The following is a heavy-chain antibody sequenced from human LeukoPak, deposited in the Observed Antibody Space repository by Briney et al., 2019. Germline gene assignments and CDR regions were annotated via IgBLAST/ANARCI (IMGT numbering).Heavy chain of an antibody. CDR3: AKDPYAILTGYRYYFDY. D-gene: IGHD3-9*01. V-gene: IGHV3-23*01. Sequence: AGGSLRLYCSASGFTVSCYAMSWVRQAQGKGLEWFSAISASGGSTYYADSVKGRFTISRDNSKKALYLQMNSLRAEDTAVYYCAKDPYAILTGYRYYFDYWGQGTLVTVSS. CDR2: ISASGGST. J-gene: IGHJ4*02. CDR1: GFTVSCYA.